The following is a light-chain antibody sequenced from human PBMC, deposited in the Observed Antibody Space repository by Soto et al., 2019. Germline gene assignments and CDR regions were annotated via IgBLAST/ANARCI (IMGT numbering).Light chain of an antibody. V-gene: IGKV2-28*01. CDR1: QSLLHSYGNNY. Sequence: DIVMTQSPLSLPVTPGEPASISCRSSQSLLHSYGNNYLDWYLQKPGQSPQLLIYLGSNRASGVPDRFSGSGSGTDFTLKISRVEAEDVGVYYCMQALQTPLTFGGGTKVEIK. J-gene: IGKJ4*01. CDR3: MQALQTPLT. CDR2: LGS.